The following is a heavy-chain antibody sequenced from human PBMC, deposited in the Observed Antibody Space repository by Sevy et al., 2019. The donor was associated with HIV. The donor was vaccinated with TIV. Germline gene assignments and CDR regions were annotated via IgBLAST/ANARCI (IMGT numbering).Heavy chain of an antibody. D-gene: IGHD1-26*01. CDR2: ISGSGGST. CDR1: GFTFSSYA. CDR3: AKDRRGEWELLFDY. Sequence: GGSLRLSCAASGFTFSSYAMSWVRQAPGKGLEWVSAISGSGGSTYYADSVKGRFTISRDNSKNTLSLQMNSLRAEDTAVYYCAKDRRGEWELLFDYWGQGTLVTVSS. V-gene: IGHV3-23*01. J-gene: IGHJ4*02.